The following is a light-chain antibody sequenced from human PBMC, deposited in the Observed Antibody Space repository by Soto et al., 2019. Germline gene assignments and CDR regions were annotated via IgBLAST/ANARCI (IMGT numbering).Light chain of an antibody. J-gene: IGLJ1*01. Sequence: QSVLTQPASVSGSPGQSITISCTGTSSDVGSYNYVSWYQQHPGKAPKVMIYDVSNRPSGVSYRFSGSKSGNTASLTISGLQAEDEADYYCSSYTTSRTYVFGTGTKATVL. CDR1: SSDVGSYNY. V-gene: IGLV2-14*01. CDR2: DVS. CDR3: SSYTTSRTYV.